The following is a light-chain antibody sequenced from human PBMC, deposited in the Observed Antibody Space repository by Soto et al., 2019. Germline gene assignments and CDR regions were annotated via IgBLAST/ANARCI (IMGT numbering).Light chain of an antibody. Sequence: EFVLTQSPGTLSLSPGERATLSCRASQTVRNNYLAWYQQKPGQAPRLLIYDASSRATGIPDRFSGGGSGTDFTLTIRRLEPEDFAVYYCKQYGSSPLTFGGGTKVDIK. CDR2: DAS. CDR3: KQYGSSPLT. J-gene: IGKJ4*01. CDR1: QTVRNNY. V-gene: IGKV3-20*01.